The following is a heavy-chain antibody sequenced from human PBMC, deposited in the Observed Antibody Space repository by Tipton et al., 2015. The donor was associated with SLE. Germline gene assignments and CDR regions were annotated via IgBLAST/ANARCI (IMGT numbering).Heavy chain of an antibody. D-gene: IGHD2/OR15-2a*01. V-gene: IGHV4-34*01. CDR2: ITRRGKT. Sequence: LRLSCAVHDGSLSNYYWSWFRRPPGRGLEWIGEITRRGKTNYNPSLKSRVTISVDTSKNHLSLKLTSVTAADTAVYFCARSSSVRTLLWPTFAYWGQGTLVTVSS. CDR1: DGSLSNYY. J-gene: IGHJ4*02. CDR3: ARSSSVRTLLWPTFAY.